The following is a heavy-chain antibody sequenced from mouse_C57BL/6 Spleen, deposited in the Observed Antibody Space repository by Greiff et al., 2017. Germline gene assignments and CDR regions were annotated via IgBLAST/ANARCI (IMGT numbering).Heavy chain of an antibody. CDR3: AKREGFIDYYAMDY. CDR2: IWGGGST. V-gene: IGHV2-9*01. CDR1: GFSLTSYG. D-gene: IGHD1-1*01. Sequence: VMLVESGPGLVAPSQSLSITCTVSGFSLTSYGVAWVRQPPGKGLEWLGVIWGGGSTNYNSALMSRLSISKDNSKSQVFLKMNSLQTDDTAMYYCAKREGFIDYYAMDYWGQGTSVTVSS. J-gene: IGHJ4*01.